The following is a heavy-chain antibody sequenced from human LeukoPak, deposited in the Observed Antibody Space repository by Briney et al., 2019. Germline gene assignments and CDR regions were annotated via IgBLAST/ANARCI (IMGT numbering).Heavy chain of an antibody. CDR2: ISTYNGHT. V-gene: IGHV1-18*01. CDR1: GYTFTNYG. Sequence: GASVKVSCKASGYTFTNYGISWVRQAPGHGLEWMGWISTYNGHTNYAQKLQGRVTMTTDTSTSTAYMDLRSLRTDDTAVYYCAGVRFPYWYFDLWGRGTLLTVSS. J-gene: IGHJ2*01. CDR3: AGVRFPYWYFDL.